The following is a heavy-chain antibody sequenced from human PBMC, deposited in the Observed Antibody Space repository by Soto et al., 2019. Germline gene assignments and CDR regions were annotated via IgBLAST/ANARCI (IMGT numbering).Heavy chain of an antibody. CDR2: ISAYNGNT. J-gene: IGHJ6*02. CDR3: ARDIVLVPATYYYYGMDV. CDR1: GYTFTSDG. Sequence: QVQLVQSGAEVKKPGASVKVSCKASGYTFTSDGISWVRQAPGQGLEWMGWISAYNGNTNYAQKLQGRVTMTTDTSTSTAYMELRSLRSDDTAVYYCARDIVLVPATYYYYGMDVWGQGTTVTVSS. D-gene: IGHD2-2*01. V-gene: IGHV1-18*01.